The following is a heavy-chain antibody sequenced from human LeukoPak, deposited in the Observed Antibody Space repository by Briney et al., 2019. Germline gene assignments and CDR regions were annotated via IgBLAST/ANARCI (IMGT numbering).Heavy chain of an antibody. V-gene: IGHV4-38-2*02. J-gene: IGHJ4*02. D-gene: IGHD3-16*01. CDR2: IYHSGRT. CDR3: ARDPDGGPDY. Sequence: SETLSLTCAVSGYSISSGYYWGWIRQPPGKGLEWIGSIYHSGRTYYNPSPKSRVTISVDTSKNQFSLKLSSVTAADTAVYYCARDPDGGPDYWGQGTLVTVSS. CDR1: GYSISSGYY.